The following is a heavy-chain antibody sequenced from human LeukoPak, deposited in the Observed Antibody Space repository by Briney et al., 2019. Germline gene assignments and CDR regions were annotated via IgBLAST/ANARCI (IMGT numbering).Heavy chain of an antibody. V-gene: IGHV3-30*18. CDR2: ISYDGSNK. CDR1: GFTFSSYG. D-gene: IGHD2-2*01. CDR3: AKDGRGFAYCSSTSCYFDY. Sequence: GGSLRLSCAASGFTFSSYGMHWVRQAPGKGREWVSVISYDGSNKYYTDSVKGRFTISRANSKKTLYLQMHSLRAEDTAVYYCAKDGRGFAYCSSTSCYFDYWGQGTLVTVSS. J-gene: IGHJ4*02.